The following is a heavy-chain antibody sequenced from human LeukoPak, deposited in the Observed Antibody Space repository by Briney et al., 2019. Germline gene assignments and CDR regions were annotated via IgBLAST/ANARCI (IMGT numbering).Heavy chain of an antibody. CDR1: GGSISIYY. J-gene: IGHJ4*02. Sequence: PSETLSLTCTVSGGSISIYYWSWIRQPPGKGLEWIGYIYYSGSTYYNPSLKTRVTISVDTSKNQFSLKLSSVTAADTAVYYCARGWNSYGSSWDYWGQGTPVTVSS. D-gene: IGHD6-13*01. V-gene: IGHV4-59*01. CDR2: IYYSGST. CDR3: ARGWNSYGSSWDY.